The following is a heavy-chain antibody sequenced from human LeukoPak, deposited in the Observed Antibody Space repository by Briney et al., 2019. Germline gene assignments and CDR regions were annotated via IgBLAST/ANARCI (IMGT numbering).Heavy chain of an antibody. V-gene: IGHV1-18*01. CDR3: ARDLGDFWSGYPQNWFDP. CDR2: ISAYNGNT. Sequence: ASVKVSCKASGYTFTSYGISWVRQAPGQGLEWMGWISAYNGNTNYAQKLQGRVTMTTDTSTSTAYMELRSPRSDDTAVYYCARDLGDFWSGYPQNWFDPWGQGTLVTVSS. J-gene: IGHJ5*02. CDR1: GYTFTSYG. D-gene: IGHD3-3*01.